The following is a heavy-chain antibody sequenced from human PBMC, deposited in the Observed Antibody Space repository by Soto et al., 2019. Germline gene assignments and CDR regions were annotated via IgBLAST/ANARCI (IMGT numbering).Heavy chain of an antibody. V-gene: IGHV4-34*01. CDR1: GVSFRGYY. CDR2: INHSGST. Sequence: PADTLSRTGAGDGVSFRGYYWSWIRQPPGKGVEWIGEINHSGSTNYNPSLKRRVTISVDTSKNQLSLKLSSVTAADTAVYYCARGEYWQYYYYRMDVWGQGTTVT. D-gene: IGHD2-8*02. J-gene: IGHJ6*02. CDR3: ARGEYWQYYYYRMDV.